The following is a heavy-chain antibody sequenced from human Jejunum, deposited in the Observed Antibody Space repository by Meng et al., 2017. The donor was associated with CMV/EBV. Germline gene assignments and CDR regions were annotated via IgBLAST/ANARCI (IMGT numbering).Heavy chain of an antibody. CDR3: ARLLEAYCSSTSCSGYYGMDV. D-gene: IGHD2-2*01. CDR2: ISSSSSAI. CDR1: S. V-gene: IGHV3-48*04. J-gene: IGHJ6*02. Sequence: SMNWVRQAPGKGLEWVSYISSSSSAIYYADSVKGRFTISRDNAKNSLYLQMNSLRAEDTAVYCCARLLEAYCSSTSCSGYYGMDVWGQGTTVTVSS.